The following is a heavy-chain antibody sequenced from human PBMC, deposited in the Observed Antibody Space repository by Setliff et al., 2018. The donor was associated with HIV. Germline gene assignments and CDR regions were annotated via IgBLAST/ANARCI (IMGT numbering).Heavy chain of an antibody. CDR2: IIPIFGTA. V-gene: IGHV1-69*13. CDR1: GGTFSNYA. J-gene: IGHJ4*02. Sequence: SVKVSCKASGGTFSNYAVSWVRQAPGQGLEWMGGIIPIFGTANYAQKFQGRVTINADESTNTAYMELSSLRSEGTAAYYCASGSHGEGATDYWGLGTLVTVS. D-gene: IGHD1-26*01. CDR3: ASGSHGEGATDY.